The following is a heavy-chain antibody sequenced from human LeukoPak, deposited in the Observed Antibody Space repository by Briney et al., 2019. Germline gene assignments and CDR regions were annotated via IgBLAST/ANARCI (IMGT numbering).Heavy chain of an antibody. CDR3: ARDRVTYDYVWGSYRFGYFDY. CDR2: ISAYNGNT. D-gene: IGHD3-16*02. V-gene: IGHV1-18*04. CDR1: GYTFTSYY. Sequence: ASVKVSCKASGYTFTSYYMHWVRQAPGQGLEWMGWISAYNGNTNYAQKLQGRVTMTTDTSTSTAYMELRSLRSDDTAVYYCARDRVTYDYVWGSYRFGYFDYWGQGTLVTVSS. J-gene: IGHJ4*02.